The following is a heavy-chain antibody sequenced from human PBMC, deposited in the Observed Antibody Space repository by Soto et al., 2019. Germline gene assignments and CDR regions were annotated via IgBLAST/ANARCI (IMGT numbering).Heavy chain of an antibody. J-gene: IGHJ6*02. CDR3: TRPPTNYDFWSGQDYYYYVMDV. CDR1: GFTFSGSA. CDR2: IRSKANSYAT. V-gene: IGHV3-73*01. D-gene: IGHD3-3*01. Sequence: GGSLRLSCAASGFTFSGSAMHWVRQASGKGLEWVGRIRSKANSYATAYAASVKGRFTISRDDSKNTAYLQMNSLKTEDTAVYYCTRPPTNYDFWSGQDYYYYVMDVWGQGTTVTVSS.